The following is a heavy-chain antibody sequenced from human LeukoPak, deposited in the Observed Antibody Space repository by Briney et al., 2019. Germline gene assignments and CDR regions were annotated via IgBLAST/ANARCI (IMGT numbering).Heavy chain of an antibody. J-gene: IGHJ4*02. V-gene: IGHV1-2*02. CDR3: ARDQNYYGSESYYNVDY. D-gene: IGHD3-10*01. Sequence: ASVEVSCKASGYTFTGYYMHWVRQAPGQGLEWMGWINPNSGGTNYTQKFQGRVTMTRDPSISTAYMELSSLRSDDTAVYYCARDQNYYGSESYYNVDYWGQGTLVTVSS. CDR2: INPNSGGT. CDR1: GYTFTGYY.